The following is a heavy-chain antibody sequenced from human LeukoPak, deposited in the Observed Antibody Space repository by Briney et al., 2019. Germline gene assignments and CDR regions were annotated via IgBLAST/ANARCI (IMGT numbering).Heavy chain of an antibody. J-gene: IGHJ4*02. Sequence: GGSLRLSCAAPGFTFSSYGIHWVRQAPRKGLVWVSRISTDGYTTDYADFVQGRFTASRDNTKNTWSLEMNSLRAEDTAVYYCVVGGSPGYWGQGTLVTVSS. CDR1: GFTFSSYG. CDR2: ISTDGYTT. V-gene: IGHV3-74*01. CDR3: VVGGSPGY. D-gene: IGHD2-15*01.